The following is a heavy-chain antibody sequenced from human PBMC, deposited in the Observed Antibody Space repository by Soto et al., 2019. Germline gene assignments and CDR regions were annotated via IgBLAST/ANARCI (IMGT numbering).Heavy chain of an antibody. J-gene: IGHJ4*02. CDR1: GGSISSGGYF. CDR3: AREPSI. Sequence: QVQLQESGPGLVKPSQTLSLTCTVSGGSISSGGYFWNWIRQHPGQRLEWIGYIYYSGGTYYNPSLKSRVTISVDTSKILCSLKLRSGTAADTAVYCCAREPSIWGQGTLVTVSS. V-gene: IGHV4-31*03. CDR2: IYYSGGT.